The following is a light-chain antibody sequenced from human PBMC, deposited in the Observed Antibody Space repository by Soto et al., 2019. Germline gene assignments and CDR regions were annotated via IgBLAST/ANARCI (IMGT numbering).Light chain of an antibody. CDR3: QSYDSSLSRV. J-gene: IGLJ2*01. CDR2: GNN. CDR1: SSNIGAGYD. V-gene: IGLV1-40*01. Sequence: SVLTQPPSGSGDPGQRVTISCTWSSSNIGAGYDVHGYQQLPGTAPKLLIYGNNNRPSGVPDRFSGSKSGTAASLAITGLQAEDEADYYCQSYDSSLSRVFGGGTKLTVL.